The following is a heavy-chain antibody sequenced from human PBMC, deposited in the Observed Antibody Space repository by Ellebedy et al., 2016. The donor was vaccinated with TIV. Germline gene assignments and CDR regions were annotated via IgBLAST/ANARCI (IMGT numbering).Heavy chain of an antibody. CDR2: INHSGST. D-gene: IGHD5-18*01. CDR3: ARDPTLDTAMVDQDAFDI. Sequence: MPSETLSLTCAVYGGSFSGYYWSWIRQPPGKGLEWIGEINHSGSTNYNPSLKSRVTISVDTSKNQFSLKLSSVTAADTAVYYCARDPTLDTAMVDQDAFDIWGQGTMVTVSS. J-gene: IGHJ3*02. CDR1: GGSFSGYY. V-gene: IGHV4-34*01.